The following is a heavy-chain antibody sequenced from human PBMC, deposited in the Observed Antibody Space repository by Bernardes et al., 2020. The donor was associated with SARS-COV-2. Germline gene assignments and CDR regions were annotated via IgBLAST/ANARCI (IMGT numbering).Heavy chain of an antibody. CDR2: IYSVGST. V-gene: IGHV3-66*01. J-gene: IGHJ4*02. Sequence: GGSLRLSCGVSGFTVSNNYMSWVRQAPGKGLEWVSVIYSVGSTYYADSVKGRFTISRDNSKNTVDLLMNSLRGEDTAVYYCARLDFITRRDYWGQGTLVTVSS. CDR3: ARLDFITRRDY. D-gene: IGHD3-9*01. CDR1: GFTVSNNY.